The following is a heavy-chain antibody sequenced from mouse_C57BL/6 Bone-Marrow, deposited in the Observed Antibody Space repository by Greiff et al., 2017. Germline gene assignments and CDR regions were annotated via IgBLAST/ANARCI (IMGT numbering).Heavy chain of an antibody. Sequence: EVKLQQSGAELVRPGASVTLSCTASGYTITDDYMHWVKQRPEHGLEWIGWIDPETGDTEYATKFQGKATITADTSSNTAYLQLSSLTSEDSAVYYCTTWVLANYFDFGGRGTALTVTA. CDR1: GYTITDDY. J-gene: IGHJ2*01. V-gene: IGHV14-4*01. CDR2: IDPETGDT. D-gene: IGHD2-3*01. CDR3: TTWVLANYFDF.